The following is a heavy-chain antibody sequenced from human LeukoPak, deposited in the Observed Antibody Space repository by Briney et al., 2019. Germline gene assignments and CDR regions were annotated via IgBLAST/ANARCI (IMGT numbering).Heavy chain of an antibody. D-gene: IGHD6-6*01. CDR2: IFSSGNP. CDR1: GGSIHSSRYY. J-gene: IGHJ4*02. V-gene: IGHV4-39*01. CDR3: ARYSSSYFDS. Sequence: SETLSLTWTVSGGSIHSSRYYWGWIRQSPGKRLERIGRIFSSGNPYYNPSLQTRDPISVDTTKTQFSLNVSSDPAADTAVYYCARYSSSYFDSWGEGTLVTVSS.